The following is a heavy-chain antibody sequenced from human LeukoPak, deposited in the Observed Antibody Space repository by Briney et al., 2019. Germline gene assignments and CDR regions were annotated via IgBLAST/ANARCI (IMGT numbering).Heavy chain of an antibody. Sequence: GGSLRLSCAASGFTFSSYWMHWVRQAPGKGLVWVSRINSDGSSTSYADSVKGRFTISRDNAKNTLYLQMNSLRAEDTAVYYCARDLYSSSSDSRFDPWGQGTLVTVSS. J-gene: IGHJ5*02. V-gene: IGHV3-74*01. CDR1: GFTFSSYW. CDR2: INSDGSST. D-gene: IGHD6-6*01. CDR3: ARDLYSSSSDSRFDP.